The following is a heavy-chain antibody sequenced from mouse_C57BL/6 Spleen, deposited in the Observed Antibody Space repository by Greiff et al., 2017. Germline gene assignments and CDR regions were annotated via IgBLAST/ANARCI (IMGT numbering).Heavy chain of an antibody. Sequence: VKRVESGPGLVQPSQSLSITCTVSGFSLTSYGVHWVRQSPGKGLEWLGVIWSGGSTDYNAAFISRLSISKDNSKSQVFFKMNSLQADDTAIYYCARNMVTTRYFDVWGTGTTVTVSS. V-gene: IGHV2-2*01. CDR3: ARNMVTTRYFDV. CDR2: IWSGGST. D-gene: IGHD2-2*01. CDR1: GFSLTSYG. J-gene: IGHJ1*03.